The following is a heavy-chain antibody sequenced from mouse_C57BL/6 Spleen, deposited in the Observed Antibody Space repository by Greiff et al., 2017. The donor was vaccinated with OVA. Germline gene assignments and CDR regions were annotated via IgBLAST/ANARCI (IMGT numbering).Heavy chain of an antibody. CDR1: GYSFTGYY. CDR3: ARAVVPYARDD. Sequence: VQLQQSGPELVKPGASVKISCKASGYSFTGYYMNWVKQSPEKSLEWIGEINPSTGGTTYNQKFKAKATLTVDKTSSTAYMQIKSLTSEDSAVYYYARAVVPYARDDRGQGTSVTVAS. J-gene: IGHJ4*01. D-gene: IGHD1-1*01. V-gene: IGHV1-42*01. CDR2: INPSTGGT.